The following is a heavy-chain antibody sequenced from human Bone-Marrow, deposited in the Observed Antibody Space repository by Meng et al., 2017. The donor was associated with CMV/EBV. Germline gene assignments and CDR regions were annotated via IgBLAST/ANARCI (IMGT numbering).Heavy chain of an antibody. CDR2: IIPIFGTA. Sequence: SVKVSCKASGGTFSSYAISWVRQAPGQGLEWMGGIIPIFGTANYAQKFQGRVTITTDESTSTAYMELSSLRSEDTAAYYCARPSIVVVPAAIPPHMSGYYYYGMDVWGQGTTVTVSS. J-gene: IGHJ6*02. CDR1: GGTFSSYA. CDR3: ARPSIVVVPAAIPPHMSGYYYYGMDV. D-gene: IGHD2-2*02. V-gene: IGHV1-69*05.